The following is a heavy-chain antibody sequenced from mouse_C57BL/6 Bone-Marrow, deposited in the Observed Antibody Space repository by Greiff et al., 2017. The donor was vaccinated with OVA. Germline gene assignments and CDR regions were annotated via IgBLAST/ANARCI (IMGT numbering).Heavy chain of an antibody. CDR1: GFSLTSYG. CDR2: IWSGGST. V-gene: IGHV2-2*01. Sequence: VKLMESGPGLVQPSQSLSITCTVSGFSLTSYGVHWVRQSPGKGLEWLGVIWSGGSTDYNAAFISRLSISKDNSKSQVFFKMNSLQADDTSIYYWARNVNERAMDYWGQGTAVTVSS. CDR3: ARNVNERAMDY. J-gene: IGHJ4*01.